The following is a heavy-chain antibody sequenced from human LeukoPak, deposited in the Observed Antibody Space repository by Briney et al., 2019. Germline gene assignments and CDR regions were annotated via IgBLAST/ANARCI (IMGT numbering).Heavy chain of an antibody. CDR2: IYYSGST. D-gene: IGHD3-3*01. V-gene: IGHV4-59*01. Sequence: SETLSLTCTVSGGSISSYYWSWIRQPPGKGLEWIGYIYYSGSTNYNPSLKSRVTISVDTSKNQFSLKLSSVTAADTAVYYCARTYGFWSGYDLEYGMDVWGQGTTVTVSS. J-gene: IGHJ6*02. CDR3: ARTYGFWSGYDLEYGMDV. CDR1: GGSISSYY.